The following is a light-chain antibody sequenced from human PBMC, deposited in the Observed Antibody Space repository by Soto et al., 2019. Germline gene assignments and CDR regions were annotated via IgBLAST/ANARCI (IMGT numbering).Light chain of an antibody. CDR2: GNS. Sequence: QLVLTQPPSVSGAPGQRVTISCTGSRSNIGAGYDVHWYQQLPGTAPKLIIYGNSNRPSGVPDRFSGSKSGTSASLAITGLQAEDEADYYCQSYDSSLSGWVFGGGTKLTVL. CDR3: QSYDSSLSGWV. J-gene: IGLJ3*02. CDR1: RSNIGAGYD. V-gene: IGLV1-40*01.